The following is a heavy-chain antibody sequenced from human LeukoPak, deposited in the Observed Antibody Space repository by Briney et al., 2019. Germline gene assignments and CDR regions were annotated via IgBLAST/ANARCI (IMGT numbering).Heavy chain of an antibody. V-gene: IGHV3-15*01. D-gene: IGHD3-10*01. CDR2: IKSKGDGGTT. Sequence: GSLRLSCAASGFPSSYAYMNWVRQAPGKGPEWVGRIKSKGDGGTTDYAAPVKGRFIISRDDSKNMLYLQMNSLTTEDTAVYYCTTVTMVRGINWGQGTLVTVSS. J-gene: IGHJ4*02. CDR1: GFPSSYAY. CDR3: TTVTMVRGIN.